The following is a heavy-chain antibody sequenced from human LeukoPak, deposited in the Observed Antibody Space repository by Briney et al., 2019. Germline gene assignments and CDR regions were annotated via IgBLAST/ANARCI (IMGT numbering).Heavy chain of an antibody. D-gene: IGHD3-3*01. CDR3: GKIPDFSLTNSEAVTHDAYDI. CDR2: IIGSGGAT. J-gene: IGHJ3*02. V-gene: IGHV3-23*01. CDR1: GFTFCSYA. Sequence: GGSLRLSCADSGFTFCSYAMSWVRQAPGKGLEWVSAIIGSGGATYYTHSVKGRFTISRDNSKNTLYLQMNSLRAQDTAVYYVGKIPDFSLTNSEAVTHDAYDIWGQGTILTVSS.